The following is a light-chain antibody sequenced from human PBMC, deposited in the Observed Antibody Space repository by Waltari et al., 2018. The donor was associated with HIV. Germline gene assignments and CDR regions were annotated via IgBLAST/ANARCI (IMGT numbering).Light chain of an antibody. V-gene: IGKV3-20*01. CDR2: GTS. Sequence: EIVLTQSPGTLSLSTGERATLSCGASQSLRSTYLGWHQQRPGQAPRLLIYGTSNRATGIPDRFVGTGSGTNFTLTITRLEPEDFAIYYCQQYAGAPRIFGQGTRLEIK. J-gene: IGKJ5*01. CDR3: QQYAGAPRI. CDR1: QSLRSTY.